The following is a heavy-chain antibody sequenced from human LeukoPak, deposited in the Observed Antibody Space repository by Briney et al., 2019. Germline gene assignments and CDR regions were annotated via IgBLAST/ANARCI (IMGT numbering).Heavy chain of an antibody. D-gene: IGHD2-15*01. J-gene: IGHJ4*02. Sequence: PSETLSLTCAVYGGSFSGYYWSWVRQAPGKGLEWVSTITGIVNSTFYADSVKGRFTISRDHSKNTLYLQMNSLRAEDTAVYYCAKGRGYCSGGSCYSDYWGQGTLVTVSS. V-gene: IGHV3-23*01. CDR2: ITGIVNST. CDR1: GGSFSGYY. CDR3: AKGRGYCSGGSCYSDY.